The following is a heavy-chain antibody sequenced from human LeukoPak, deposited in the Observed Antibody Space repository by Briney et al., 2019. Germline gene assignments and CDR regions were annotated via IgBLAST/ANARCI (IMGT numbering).Heavy chain of an antibody. D-gene: IGHD6-13*01. CDR2: MNPNSGNT. Sequence: ASVKVSCKASGYTFTSYDINWVRQATGQGLEGMGWMNPNSGNTGYAQKFQGRATMTRNTSISTAYMELSSLRSEDTAVYYCARDVAAAGTGAFDIWGQGTMVTVSS. V-gene: IGHV1-8*01. J-gene: IGHJ3*02. CDR3: ARDVAAAGTGAFDI. CDR1: GYTFTSYD.